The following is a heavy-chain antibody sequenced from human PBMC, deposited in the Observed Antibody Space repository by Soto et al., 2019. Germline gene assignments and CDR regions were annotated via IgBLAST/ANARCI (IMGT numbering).Heavy chain of an antibody. J-gene: IGHJ3*02. D-gene: IGHD3-10*01. CDR2: ISSNGGRT. V-gene: IGHV3-64*01. CDR1: GFTISSHA. Sequence: WGSLRLSCAVSGFTISSHAILWIRKAQGQGMEYVSAISSNGGRTYYANSGKGRFTIPRDKSKITLYLQMCSMRSEDMAVSYCARDGVLSYGRMRRPDYAFDIWGQGTMVTVSS. CDR3: ARDGVLSYGRMRRPDYAFDI.